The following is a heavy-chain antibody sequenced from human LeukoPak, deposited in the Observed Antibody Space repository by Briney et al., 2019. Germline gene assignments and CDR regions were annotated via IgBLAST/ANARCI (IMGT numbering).Heavy chain of an antibody. CDR1: GYTFTSYY. D-gene: IGHD3-9*01. Sequence: ASVKVSCTASGYTFTSYYMHWVRQAPGQGLEWMGIINPSGGSTSYAQKFQGRVTMTRDTSTSTVYMELSSLRSEDTAAYYCARDGSYYDILTGYYTPLYGMDVWGQGTTVTVSS. J-gene: IGHJ6*02. CDR3: ARDGSYYDILTGYYTPLYGMDV. V-gene: IGHV1-46*01. CDR2: INPSGGST.